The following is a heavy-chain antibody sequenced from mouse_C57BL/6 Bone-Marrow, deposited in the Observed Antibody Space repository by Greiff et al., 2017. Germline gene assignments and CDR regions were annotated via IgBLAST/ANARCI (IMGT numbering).Heavy chain of an antibody. Sequence: VQLQQSGAELVKPGASVKMSCKASGYTFTSYWITWVKQRPGQGLEWIGDIYPGSGSTNYNEKFKSKATLTVDTSSSTAYMQLSSLTSEDSAVYYCARDYDYDGWYLDVWGTGTTVTVSS. CDR1: GYTFTSYW. V-gene: IGHV1-55*01. CDR2: IYPGSGST. J-gene: IGHJ1*03. CDR3: ARDYDYDGWYLDV. D-gene: IGHD2-4*01.